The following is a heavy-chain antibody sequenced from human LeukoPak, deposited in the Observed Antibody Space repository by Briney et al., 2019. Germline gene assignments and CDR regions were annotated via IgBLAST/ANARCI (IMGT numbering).Heavy chain of an antibody. CDR3: ARDRPGAAAGDY. CDR2: ISAYNGNT. CDR1: GYTFTSYG. D-gene: IGHD6-13*01. J-gene: IGHJ4*02. Sequence: ASVKVSCKASGYTFTSYGISWARQAPGQGLEWMGWISAYNGNTNYAQKLQGRVTTTTDTSTSTAYMELRSLRSDDTAVYYCARDRPGAAAGDYWGQGTLVTVSS. V-gene: IGHV1-18*01.